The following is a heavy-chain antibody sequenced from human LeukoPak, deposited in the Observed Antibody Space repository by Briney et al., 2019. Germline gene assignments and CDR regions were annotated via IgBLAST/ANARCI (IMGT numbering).Heavy chain of an antibody. CDR2: ISAYNGNT. D-gene: IGHD3-22*01. CDR1: GYTLTELS. CDR3: ARDGAYYYDSSGYYLPHYYYGMDV. Sequence: ASVKVSCKVSGYTLTELSMHWVRQAPGQGLEWMGWISAYNGNTNYAQKLQGRVTMTTDTSTSTAYMELRSLRSDDTAVYYCARDGAYYYDSSGYYLPHYYYGMDVWGQGTTVTVSS. J-gene: IGHJ6*02. V-gene: IGHV1-18*01.